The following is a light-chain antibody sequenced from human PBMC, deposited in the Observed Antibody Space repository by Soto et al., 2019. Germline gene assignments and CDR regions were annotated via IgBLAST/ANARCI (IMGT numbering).Light chain of an antibody. V-gene: IGKV1-5*03. CDR2: KAS. J-gene: IGKJ4*01. Sequence: DIQMTQSPSTLSAAVGDRVTITCRASQSISSWLAWYQQKPGKAPKLLIYKASSIESGVPSRFSGSGSGTEFTLTISSLQSDDFATYYCQQYNSYSLTFGGGTKVEIK. CDR3: QQYNSYSLT. CDR1: QSISSW.